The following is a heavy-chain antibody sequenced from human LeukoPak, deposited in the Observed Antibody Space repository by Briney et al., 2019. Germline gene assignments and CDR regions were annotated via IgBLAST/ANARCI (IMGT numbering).Heavy chain of an antibody. CDR3: ARVSIVGAQAYYFDY. Sequence: SETLSLTCTVSGGSISSYYWSWIRQPPGKGLEWIGYIYYSGSTNYNPSLKSRVTISVDTSKNQFSLKLSSVTAAVTAVYYCARVSIVGAQAYYFDYWGQGTLVTVSS. D-gene: IGHD1-26*01. V-gene: IGHV4-59*01. CDR1: GGSISSYY. J-gene: IGHJ4*02. CDR2: IYYSGST.